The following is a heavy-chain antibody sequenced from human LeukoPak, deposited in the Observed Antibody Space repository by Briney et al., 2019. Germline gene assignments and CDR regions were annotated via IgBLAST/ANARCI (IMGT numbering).Heavy chain of an antibody. J-gene: IGHJ3*02. V-gene: IGHV4-59*01. CDR2: IYYSGST. CDR1: GGSISSYY. CDR3: ARLKSQAANGAFDI. D-gene: IGHD6-13*01. Sequence: SETLSLTCTVSGGSISSYYWSWIRQPPGKGLEWIGYIYYSGSTNYNPSLKSRVTISVDTSKNQFSLKLSSVTAADTAVYYCARLKSQAANGAFDIWGQGTMVTVSS.